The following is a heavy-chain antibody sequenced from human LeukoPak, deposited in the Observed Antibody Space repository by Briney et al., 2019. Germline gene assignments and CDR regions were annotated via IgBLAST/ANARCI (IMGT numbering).Heavy chain of an antibody. CDR3: ARGDNYGLTYFFDY. CDR1: GGSISSYY. Sequence: PSETLSLNCTATGGSISSYYCIWIRQPPGQALHSIGYMYYSGSTNYNPSLKSRVTVSVDTSKNQFSLKLTSVTAADTAVYYCARGDNYGLTYFFDYWGQGTLVTVSS. D-gene: IGHD5-24*01. V-gene: IGHV4-59*01. CDR2: MYYSGST. J-gene: IGHJ4*02.